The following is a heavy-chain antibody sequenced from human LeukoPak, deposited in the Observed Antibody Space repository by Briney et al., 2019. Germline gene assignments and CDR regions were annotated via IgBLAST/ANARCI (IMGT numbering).Heavy chain of an antibody. CDR2: INPNSGGT. Sequence: ASVKVSCKASGYTFTGYYMHWVRQAPGQGLEWMGRINPNSGGTNYAQKFQGRVTMTRDTSISTAYMELSRLRSDVTAVYYCARLSRRQQLGLNWLDPWGQGTLVTVSS. CDR3: ARLSRRQQLGLNWLDP. CDR1: GYTFTGYY. D-gene: IGHD6-13*01. V-gene: IGHV1-2*06. J-gene: IGHJ5*02.